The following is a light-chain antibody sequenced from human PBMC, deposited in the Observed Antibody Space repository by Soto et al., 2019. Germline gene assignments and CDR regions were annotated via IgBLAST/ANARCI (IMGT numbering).Light chain of an antibody. CDR1: QTISSW. V-gene: IGKV1-5*03. Sequence: DIQMTQSPSTLSGSVGDRFTITCRASQTISSWLAWYQQKPGKAPKLLIYKASSLESGVPSRFSGSGSGRDFSLTISSLQPEDFATYYCQQSYDMPWTFGQGTKVDIK. CDR3: QQSYDMPWT. J-gene: IGKJ1*01. CDR2: KAS.